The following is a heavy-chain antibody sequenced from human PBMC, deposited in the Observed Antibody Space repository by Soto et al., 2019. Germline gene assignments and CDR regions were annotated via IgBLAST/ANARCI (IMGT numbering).Heavy chain of an antibody. CDR1: GYTFTSYA. J-gene: IGHJ5*02. D-gene: IGHD6-13*01. CDR2: INAGNGNT. V-gene: IGHV1-3*01. CDR3: ARDRGSSSWALNWFDP. Sequence: ASVKVSCKASGYTFTSYAMHWVRQAPGQRLEWMGWINAGNGNTKYSQKFQGRVTITRDTSASTAYMELCSLRSEDTAVYYCARDRGSSSWALNWFDPWGQGTLVTVSS.